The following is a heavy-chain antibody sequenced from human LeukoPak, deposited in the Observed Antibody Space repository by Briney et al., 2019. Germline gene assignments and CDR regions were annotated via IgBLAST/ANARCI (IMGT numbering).Heavy chain of an antibody. CDR2: ISGSGDST. CDR3: AKDMFGGNSAVDC. J-gene: IGHJ4*02. Sequence: GGSLRLSCAASGFTFSSYAMNWVRQAPGKGREWVSAISGSGDSTYYADSVEGRFTISRDNSKNTLYLQMNSLRAEDTAVYYCAKDMFGGNSAVDCWGQGTLVTVSS. CDR1: GFTFSSYA. D-gene: IGHD4-23*01. V-gene: IGHV3-23*01.